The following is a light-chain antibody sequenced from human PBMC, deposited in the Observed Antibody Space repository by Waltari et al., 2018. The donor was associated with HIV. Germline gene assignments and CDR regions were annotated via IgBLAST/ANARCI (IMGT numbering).Light chain of an antibody. CDR3: QSYDSRLRAVV. V-gene: IGLV1-40*01. CDR1: SSNTGAGYA. Sequence: QSVLTQPPSVSGAPGQRVTIPCTGSSSNTGAGYAVHWYQQLPGTAPKLLIYGNNNRPSGVPDRFSGSQSCTSVSLAITGLQAEDEADYFCQSYDSRLRAVVFGGGTKLTVL. J-gene: IGLJ2*01. CDR2: GNN.